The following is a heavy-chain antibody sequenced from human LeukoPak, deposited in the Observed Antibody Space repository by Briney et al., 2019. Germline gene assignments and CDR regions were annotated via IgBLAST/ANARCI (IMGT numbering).Heavy chain of an antibody. J-gene: IGHJ4*02. Sequence: AESLSLTCTAAGGSISGYYWSWIRQAPGKELEWIGYICYSGNTRYHPSLKSRVTISIDTPKNQFSLKLSSVTAADSAVYYCARQCNDYSDYTLEPWGKGTLVTVPS. V-gene: IGHV4-59*08. CDR3: ARQCNDYSDYTLEP. CDR2: ICYSGNT. D-gene: IGHD4-11*01. CDR1: GGSISGYY.